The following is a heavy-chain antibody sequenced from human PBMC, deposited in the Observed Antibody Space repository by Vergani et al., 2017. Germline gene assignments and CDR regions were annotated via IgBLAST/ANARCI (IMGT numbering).Heavy chain of an antibody. Sequence: QVQLVESGGGVVQRGGSLRLSCATSGFTLSNYDMQWIRQGPGKGLEFVAFIQFDGSNQYYADSVKGRFTLSRDFSKNTLYLQMNSLRTDDTATYYCAKHFRGWGIYYWGQGTQVIVS. J-gene: IGHJ4*02. V-gene: IGHV3-30*02. CDR1: GFTLSNYD. D-gene: IGHD3-16*01. CDR2: IQFDGSNQ. CDR3: AKHFRGWGIYY.